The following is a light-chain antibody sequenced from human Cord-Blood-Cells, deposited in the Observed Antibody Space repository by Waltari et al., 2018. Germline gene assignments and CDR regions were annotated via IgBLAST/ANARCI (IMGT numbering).Light chain of an antibody. Sequence: QSALTQPRSVSGSPGQSVTIPCTGTSSDVGGYNYFSWYQQHPGKAPKLMIYDVSKRPSGVPDRFSGSKSGNTASLTISGLQTEDEADYYCCSYAGSYTYVFGTGTKVTVL. CDR2: DVS. J-gene: IGLJ1*01. CDR1: SSDVGGYNY. V-gene: IGLV2-11*01. CDR3: CSYAGSYTYV.